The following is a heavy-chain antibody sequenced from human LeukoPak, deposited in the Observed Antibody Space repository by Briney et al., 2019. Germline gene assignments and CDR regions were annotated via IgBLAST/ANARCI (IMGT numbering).Heavy chain of an antibody. J-gene: IGHJ4*02. CDR2: IYYSGST. V-gene: IGHV4-59*01. D-gene: IGHD5-18*01. Sequence: SETLSLTCTVSGGSISSYYWSWIRQPPGKGLEWIGYIYYSGSTNYNPSLKSRVTISVHTSKNQFSLKLSSVAAADTAVYYCARVQIGYSYGLFDYWGQGTLVTVSS. CDR3: ARVQIGYSYGLFDY. CDR1: GGSISSYY.